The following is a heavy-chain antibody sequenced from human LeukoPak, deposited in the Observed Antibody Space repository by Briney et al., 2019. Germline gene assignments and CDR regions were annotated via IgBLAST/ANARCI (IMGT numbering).Heavy chain of an antibody. CDR1: GFTFSSYS. CDR2: ISSSSNYI. J-gene: IGHJ6*03. CDR3: ARDEGLCYMDV. D-gene: IGHD3/OR15-3a*01. V-gene: IGHV3-21*01. Sequence: PGGSLRLSCAASGFTFSSYSMNWVRQAPGKGLEWVSSISSSSNYIYYADSMKGRFTISRDNSKNTLYLQMNSLRAEDTAVYYCARDEGLCYMDVWGKGTTVTVSS.